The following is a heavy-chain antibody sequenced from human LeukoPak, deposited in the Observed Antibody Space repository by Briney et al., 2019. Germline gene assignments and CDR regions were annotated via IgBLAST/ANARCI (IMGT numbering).Heavy chain of an antibody. J-gene: IGHJ5*02. CDR2: INHSGST. V-gene: IGHV4-34*01. CDR3: ARHAARGSGSYYNSPYWFDP. CDR1: GGSFSGYY. D-gene: IGHD3-10*01. Sequence: SETLSLTCAVYGGSFSGYYWSWIRQPPGKGLEWIGEINHSGSTNYNPSLKSRVTISVDTSKNQFSLKLSSVTAADTAVYYCARHAARGSGSYYNSPYWFDPWGQGTLVTVSS.